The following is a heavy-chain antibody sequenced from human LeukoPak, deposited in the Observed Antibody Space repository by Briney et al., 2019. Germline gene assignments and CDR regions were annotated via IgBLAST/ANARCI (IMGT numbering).Heavy chain of an antibody. CDR3: ARIGSNWSGFDS. Sequence: GGSLRLSCAASGFTFSSYSMNWVRQAPGKGLEWVSYIRSSSSIIYYADSVKGRFTISRDNAKNSLYLQMNSLRAEDTAVYYCARIGSNWSGFDSWGQGTLVTVSS. J-gene: IGHJ4*02. CDR2: IRSSSSII. V-gene: IGHV3-48*01. CDR1: GFTFSSYS. D-gene: IGHD4-4*01.